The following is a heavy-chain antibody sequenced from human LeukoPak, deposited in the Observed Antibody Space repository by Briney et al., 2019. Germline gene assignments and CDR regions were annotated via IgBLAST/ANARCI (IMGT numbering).Heavy chain of an antibody. Sequence: ASVKVSCKASGGTFSSYAISWVRQAPGQGLEWMGGIIPIFGTANYAQKFQGRVTITTDESTSTAYMELSSLKASDTAMYYCARHAHYDFWSEWGQGTLVTVSS. CDR2: IIPIFGTA. CDR1: GGTFSSYA. CDR3: ARHAHYDFWSE. V-gene: IGHV1-69*05. J-gene: IGHJ4*02. D-gene: IGHD3-3*01.